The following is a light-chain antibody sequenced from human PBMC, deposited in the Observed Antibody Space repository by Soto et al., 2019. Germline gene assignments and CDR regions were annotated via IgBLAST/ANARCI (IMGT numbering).Light chain of an antibody. J-gene: IGKJ4*01. CDR3: QQYDNWPPLT. CDR1: HSISRS. V-gene: IGKV3-15*01. Sequence: EVVMTQSPATLSVSPGERATLSCRVSHSISRSLAWYQQKPGRAPRLLIYNAITRATGIPARFSGSGSGTDFTLTISSLQPEDFAVYYCQQYDNWPPLTFGGGTKVDIK. CDR2: NAI.